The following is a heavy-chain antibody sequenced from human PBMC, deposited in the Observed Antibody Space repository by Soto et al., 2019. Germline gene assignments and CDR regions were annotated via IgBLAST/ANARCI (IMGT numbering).Heavy chain of an antibody. J-gene: IGHJ5*02. D-gene: IGHD6-25*01. Sequence: QVQLLESGPGLVKPAETLSLSCTVPGGSINSGGFYWTWMRHHPGKGLEWLGNIYYSGTTHHNPSLEGRIFISVDTSSNQFALHVTSVTAADSAVYYCARGRGYSYQNYCDLWCLGVLVTVSS. CDR1: GGSINSGGFY. CDR2: IYYSGTT. V-gene: IGHV4-31*02. CDR3: ARGRGYSYQNYCDL.